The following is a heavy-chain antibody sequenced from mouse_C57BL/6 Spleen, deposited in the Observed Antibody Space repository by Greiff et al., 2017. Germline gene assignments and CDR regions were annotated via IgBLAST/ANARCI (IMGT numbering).Heavy chain of an antibody. CDR3: ARGQLRLPYYFDY. CDR1: GYTFTSYW. Sequence: QVQLQQPGAELVKPGASVTMSCKASGYTFTSYWITWVKQRPGQGLEWIGDIYPGSGSTNYNEKFKSKATLTVDPSSSTAYMQLSSLTSEDSAVYYCARGQLRLPYYFDYWGQGTTLTVSS. CDR2: IYPGSGST. J-gene: IGHJ2*01. V-gene: IGHV1-55*01. D-gene: IGHD3-2*02.